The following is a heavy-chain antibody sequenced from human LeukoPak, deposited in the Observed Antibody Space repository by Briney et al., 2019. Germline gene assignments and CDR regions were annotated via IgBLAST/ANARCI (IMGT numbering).Heavy chain of an antibody. CDR1: GFTFSMYT. D-gene: IGHD4-11*01. J-gene: IGHJ4*02. V-gene: IGHV3-23*01. Sequence: GGSLRLSCAASGFTFSMYTLSWVRQAPGRGFEWLSAISGSGGTTNYADSVKGRFTISRDNSKNMLWLQMNSLRAEDTAVYYCAKAQGDYSPDSWGQGTLVTVSS. CDR3: AKAQGDYSPDS. CDR2: ISGSGGTT.